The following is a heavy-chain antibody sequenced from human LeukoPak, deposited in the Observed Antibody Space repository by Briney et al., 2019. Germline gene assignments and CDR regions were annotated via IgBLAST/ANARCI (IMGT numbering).Heavy chain of an antibody. J-gene: IGHJ4*02. CDR1: GGSFSGYY. CDR2: INHSGST. D-gene: IGHD5-18*01. Sequence: SETLSLTCAVYGGSFSGYYWSWIRQPPGKGLEWIGEINHSGSTNYNPSLKSRVTISVDKSKNQFSLKLSSVTAADTAVYYCARGRGYRNYFDYWGQGTLVTVSS. CDR3: ARGRGYRNYFDY. V-gene: IGHV4-34*01.